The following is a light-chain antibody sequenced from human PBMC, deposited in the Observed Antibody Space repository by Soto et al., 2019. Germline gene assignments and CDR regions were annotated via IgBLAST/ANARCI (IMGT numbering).Light chain of an antibody. CDR1: SSDVGGYNY. CDR3: CSYAGSYTYV. V-gene: IGLV2-11*01. Sequence: QSVLTQPRSVSGSPGQSVTISCTGTSSDVGGYNYVSWYQHHPGKAPKVMIYDVSTWPSGVPDRFSGSKSGNTASLTISGLQAEDEADYYCCSYAGSYTYVFGTGTKLTVL. CDR2: DVS. J-gene: IGLJ1*01.